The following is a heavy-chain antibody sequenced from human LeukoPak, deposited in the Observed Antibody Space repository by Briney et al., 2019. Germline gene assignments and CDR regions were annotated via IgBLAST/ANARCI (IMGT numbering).Heavy chain of an antibody. CDR2: IYSGGRT. V-gene: IGHV3-53*01. CDR3: AKDDAWLRFGE. CDR1: GFTVSSNY. Sequence: GGSLRLSCAASGFTVSSNYMTWVRQAPGKGLEWVSVIYSGGRTSYADSVKGRFTISRDNSKNTVYLQVISLTAEDTAVYYCAKDDAWLRFGEWSQGTLVTVSS. J-gene: IGHJ4*02. D-gene: IGHD3-10*01.